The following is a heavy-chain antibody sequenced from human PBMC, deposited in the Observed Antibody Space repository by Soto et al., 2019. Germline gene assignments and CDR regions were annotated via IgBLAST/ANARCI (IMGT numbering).Heavy chain of an antibody. CDR1: GGSISSYY. CDR3: GRSNDSSGYYPYYFDY. J-gene: IGHJ4*02. Sequence: SETLSLTCTVSGGSISSYYWSWIRRPAGKGLEWIGRIYTSGGTNYNPSLKSRVTMSVDTYKNQFSLKLSSVTAADTAVYYCGRSNDSSGYYPYYFDYWGQGTLVTVCS. D-gene: IGHD3-22*01. V-gene: IGHV4-4*07. CDR2: IYTSGGT.